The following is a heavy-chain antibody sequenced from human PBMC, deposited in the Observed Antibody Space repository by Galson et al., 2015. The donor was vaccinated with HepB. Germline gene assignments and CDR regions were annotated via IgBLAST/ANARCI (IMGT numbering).Heavy chain of an antibody. D-gene: IGHD6-19*01. Sequence: SLRLSCAASGFTFSSYSMNWVRQAPGKGLEWVSSISGSSSYIYYADSVKGRFTISRDNAKNSLYLQMNSLRAEDTAVYYCARGAPLEQWLVRGYWYFDLWGRGTLVTVSS. CDR3: ARGAPLEQWLVRGYWYFDL. CDR2: ISGSSSYI. V-gene: IGHV3-21*01. CDR1: GFTFSSYS. J-gene: IGHJ2*01.